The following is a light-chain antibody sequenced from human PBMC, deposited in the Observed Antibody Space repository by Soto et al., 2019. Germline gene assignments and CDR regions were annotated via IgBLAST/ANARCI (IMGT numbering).Light chain of an antibody. CDR1: NSEVVGYNY. Sequence: QSVLNQPAPVSGSPGQSITLSCTGTNSEVVGYNYVSWYQQHPGKAPKFMIYDVSNRPSGVSNRFSGSKSGNTASLTISGLQAEDEADYYCCSYTTSNTRQIVFGTGTKVTVL. V-gene: IGLV2-14*01. CDR3: CSYTTSNTRQIV. CDR2: DVS. J-gene: IGLJ1*01.